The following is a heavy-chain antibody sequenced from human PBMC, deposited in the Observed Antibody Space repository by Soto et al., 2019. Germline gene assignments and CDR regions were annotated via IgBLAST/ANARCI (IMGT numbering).Heavy chain of an antibody. CDR2: IHRSGSS. D-gene: IGHD3-10*01. V-gene: IGHV4-30-2*01. CDR1: GGSISSGG. Sequence: PSETLSLTCAVSGGSISSGGAGSGSHQGRAWSGSGIGYIHRSGSSHHNPSLRSRVTISVDTSKNQFSLKLSSVTAADTAVYYCARAYGNYLDYWGQGTLVTVSS. CDR3: ARAYGNYLDY. J-gene: IGHJ4*02.